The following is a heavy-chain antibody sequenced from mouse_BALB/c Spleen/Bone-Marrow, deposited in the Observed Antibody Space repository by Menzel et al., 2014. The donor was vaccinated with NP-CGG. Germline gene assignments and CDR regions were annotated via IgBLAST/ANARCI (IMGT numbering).Heavy chain of an antibody. V-gene: IGHV5-9-2*01. CDR2: ISGGGSYT. CDR3: ARLYYDYDGGAY. CDR1: GFTFSSYG. D-gene: IGHD2-4*01. Sequence: EVQLVESGGGLVKPGGSLKLSCAASGFTFSSYGMSWVRQTPEKRLEWVATISGGGSYTYYPDSVKGRFTISRDNAKNNLYPQMSSLRSEDTALYYCARLYYDYDGGAYWGQGTLVTASA. J-gene: IGHJ3*01.